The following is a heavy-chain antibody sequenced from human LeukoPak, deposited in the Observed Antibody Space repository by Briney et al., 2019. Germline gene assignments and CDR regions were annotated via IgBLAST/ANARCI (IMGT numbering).Heavy chain of an antibody. Sequence: PGRSLRLSCAASGFTFSSYAMHWVRQAPGKGLEWVAVISYDGSNKYYADSVKGRFTISRDNSKNTLHLQMNSLRAEDTAVYYCARDSPYYYDSSAIRGAFDIWGQGTMVTVSS. CDR1: GFTFSSYA. V-gene: IGHV3-30-3*01. CDR2: ISYDGSNK. D-gene: IGHD3-22*01. CDR3: ARDSPYYYDSSAIRGAFDI. J-gene: IGHJ3*02.